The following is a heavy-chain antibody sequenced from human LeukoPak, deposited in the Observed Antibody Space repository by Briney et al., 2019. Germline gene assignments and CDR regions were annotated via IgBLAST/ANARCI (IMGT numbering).Heavy chain of an antibody. CDR2: INHSGTT. Sequence: SETLSLTCTVSGYSISSGYYWGWIRQPPGKGLEWIGEINHSGTTNYNPSLKSRVTISVGTSKNQFSLKLSSVTAADTAVYYCARGGGSYSPAYYFDYWGQGTLVTVSS. CDR1: GYSISSGYY. CDR3: ARGGGSYSPAYYFDY. V-gene: IGHV4-38-2*02. D-gene: IGHD1-26*01. J-gene: IGHJ4*02.